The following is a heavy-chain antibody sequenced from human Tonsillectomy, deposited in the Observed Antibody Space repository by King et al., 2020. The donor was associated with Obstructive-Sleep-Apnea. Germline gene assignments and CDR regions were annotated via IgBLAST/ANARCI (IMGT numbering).Heavy chain of an antibody. CDR2: IDPSDSYT. D-gene: IGHD3-3*01. V-gene: IGHV5-10-1*01. J-gene: IGHJ4*02. Sequence: VQLVQSGAEVKRPGESLRISCQGSGYSFTNYWVGWVRQLPGKGLEWMGRIDPSDSYTIYSPSFQGHVTISIDTSINTASLQWSSLKASDTAIYFCARHPVTIFGVFTPDYWGQGTLVTVSS. CDR1: GYSFTNYW. CDR3: ARHPVTIFGVFTPDY.